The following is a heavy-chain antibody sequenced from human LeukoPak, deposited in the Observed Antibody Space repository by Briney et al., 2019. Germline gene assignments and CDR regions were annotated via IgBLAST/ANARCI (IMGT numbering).Heavy chain of an antibody. V-gene: IGHV3-64D*09. CDR3: VASPVGAADY. CDR1: GFSLTAYA. CDR2: ITSNGVNT. D-gene: IGHD1-26*01. Sequence: GGTLRLSCSASGFSLTAYAMHWVRQAPGKGLEYVSAITSNGVNTYHIDSVKGRFTISRDISKNTLYLQMSGLRPEDTAIYYCVASPVGAADYWGQRILVTVSS. J-gene: IGHJ4*02.